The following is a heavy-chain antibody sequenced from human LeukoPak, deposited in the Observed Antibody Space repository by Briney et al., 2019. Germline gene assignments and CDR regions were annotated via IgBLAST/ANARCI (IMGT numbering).Heavy chain of an antibody. V-gene: IGHV3-23*01. J-gene: IGHJ6*02. CDR2: ISGSGGST. D-gene: IGHD2-15*01. CDR1: GFTFGSYA. Sequence: GGSLRLSCAASGFTFGSYAMSWVRQAPGKGLEWVSAISGSGGSTYYADSVKGRFTISRDNSKNTLYLQMNSLRAEDTAVYYCAIVATYYFYAMDVWGQGTTVTVSS. CDR3: AIVATYYFYAMDV.